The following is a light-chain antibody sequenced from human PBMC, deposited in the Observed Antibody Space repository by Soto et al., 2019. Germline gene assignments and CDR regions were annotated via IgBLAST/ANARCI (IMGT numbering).Light chain of an antibody. CDR1: SSDVGNYNL. V-gene: IGLV2-23*02. CDR3: CSSAGSRTFV. Sequence: QSALTQPASVSGSPEQSITISCTGTSSDVGNYNLVSWYQQHPRKAPELMIYEVSKRPSGVSNRFSGSKSGNTPSLTISGLEAEDEADYSCCSSAGSRTFVFGGGTKLTVL. J-gene: IGLJ2*01. CDR2: EVS.